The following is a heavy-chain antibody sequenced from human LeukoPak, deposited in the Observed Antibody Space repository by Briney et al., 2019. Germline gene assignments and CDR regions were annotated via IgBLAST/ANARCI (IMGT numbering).Heavy chain of an antibody. J-gene: IGHJ6*03. CDR1: GFTFNTYS. D-gene: IGHD6-6*01. CDR2: ITSIRNII. CDR3: ARVLGSSSVNYYYMDV. V-gene: IGHV3-48*04. Sequence: GGSLRLSCAASGFTFNTYSMSWVRQAPGKGREWVSYITSIRNIIYYADSVKGRFTISRDNAEHSLYLHTNSLRAEDPAVYYCARVLGSSSVNYYYMDVWGKGTTVTVSS.